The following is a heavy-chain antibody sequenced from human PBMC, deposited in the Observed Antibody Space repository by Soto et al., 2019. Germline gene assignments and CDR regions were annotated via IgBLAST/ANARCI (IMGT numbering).Heavy chain of an antibody. V-gene: IGHV3-74*01. CDR2: SNSDWSST. CDR1: GFTFSSYW. CDR3: ARGITMVGANENWFDP. Sequence: PGGSLRLSCAASGFTFSSYWMHWVRLAPAQGLVWVSRSNSDWSSTSYADSMRGRFTISRDNAKNTLYLQMNSLRAEETAVYYCARGITMVGANENWFDPWGQGTLLTVP. D-gene: IGHD3-10*01. J-gene: IGHJ5*02.